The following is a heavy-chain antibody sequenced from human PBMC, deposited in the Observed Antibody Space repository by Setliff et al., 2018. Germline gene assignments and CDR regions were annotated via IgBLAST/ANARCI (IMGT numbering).Heavy chain of an antibody. V-gene: IGHV1-18*01. CDR3: ARINFYVSSGYYYAPEL. D-gene: IGHD3-22*01. CDR1: GFTFTDYG. CDR2: INNYNFNT. Sequence: ASVKVSCKSSGFTFTDYGITWVRQVPGQGLEWMGWINNYNFNTQYAQKFQGRVTVTTDTSTTTAYMELRSLRSEDTAVYYCARINFYVSSGYYYAPELWGQGTTVTVSS. J-gene: IGHJ4*02.